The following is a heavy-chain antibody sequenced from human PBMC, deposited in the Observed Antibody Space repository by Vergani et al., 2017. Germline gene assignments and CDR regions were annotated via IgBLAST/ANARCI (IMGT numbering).Heavy chain of an antibody. Sequence: QVQLVESGGGVVQRGGSLRLSCATSGFTLSNYDMQWIRQGPGKELEFVAFIQFDGSNQYYADSVKGRFTLSRDFSKNTLYLQMNSLRAEDTAVYYCARDSMAAAGRYYYYYYGMDVWGQGTTVTVSS. CDR2: IQFDGSNQ. CDR3: ARDSMAAAGRYYYYYYGMDV. V-gene: IGHV3-30*02. CDR1: GFTLSNYD. J-gene: IGHJ6*02. D-gene: IGHD6-13*01.